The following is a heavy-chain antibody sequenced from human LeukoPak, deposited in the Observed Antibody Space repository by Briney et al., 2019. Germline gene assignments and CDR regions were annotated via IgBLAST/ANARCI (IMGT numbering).Heavy chain of an antibody. J-gene: IGHJ4*02. V-gene: IGHV4-34*01. Sequence: PSETLSLTCAVYGGSFRDYYWGWIRQPPGKGLEWIGEINHSGSTNYNPSLKSRVTISVDTSKKQLSLKLSSVTAADTAVYYCARDGYCSSTSCSDYWGQGTLVTVSS. CDR3: ARDGYCSSTSCSDY. CDR2: INHSGST. D-gene: IGHD2-2*01. CDR1: GGSFRDYY.